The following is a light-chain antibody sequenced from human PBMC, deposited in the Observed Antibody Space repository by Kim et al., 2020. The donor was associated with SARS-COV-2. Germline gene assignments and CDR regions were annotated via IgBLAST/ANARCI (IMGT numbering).Light chain of an antibody. CDR3: QSYDTGLSGFV. CDR2: GNT. J-gene: IGLJ1*01. Sequence: RVNISCTGGSSNIGAGYDVHWYQHLPGTAPKLVIFGNTNRPSGVPDRFSGSKSGTSASLAITGLQAEDEAHYYCQSYDTGLSGFVFGTGTKVTVL. CDR1: SSNIGAGYD. V-gene: IGLV1-40*01.